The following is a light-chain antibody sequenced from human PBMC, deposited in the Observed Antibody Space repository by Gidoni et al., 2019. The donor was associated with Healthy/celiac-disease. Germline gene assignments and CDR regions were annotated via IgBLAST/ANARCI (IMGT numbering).Light chain of an antibody. Sequence: DLQMTQSPSSLSASVGDRVTITCRASQSISSYLNWYQQKPGKAPKLLIYAASSLQSGVPSRSSGSGSGTDFTLTISSLQPTDFATYYCQQSYSTLTWTFGQGTKVEIK. V-gene: IGKV1-39*01. CDR2: AAS. CDR1: QSISSY. CDR3: QQSYSTLTWT. J-gene: IGKJ1*01.